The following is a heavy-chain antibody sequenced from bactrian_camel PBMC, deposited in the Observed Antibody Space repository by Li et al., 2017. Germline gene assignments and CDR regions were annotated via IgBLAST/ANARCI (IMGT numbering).Heavy chain of an antibody. Sequence: VQPGGSLRLSCDASGYTYSSNCMAWFRQAPGKEREGVARIATGSGNTYYADSVKGRFTISQDNARNTVYMQMNSLKPEDTAMYYCAARGPYCYTKLSVRDFTYWGQGTQVTVS. CDR1: GYTYSSNC. CDR3: AARGPYCYTKLSVRDFTY. CDR2: IATGSGNT. J-gene: IGHJ6*01. D-gene: IGHD2*01. V-gene: IGHV3S25*01.